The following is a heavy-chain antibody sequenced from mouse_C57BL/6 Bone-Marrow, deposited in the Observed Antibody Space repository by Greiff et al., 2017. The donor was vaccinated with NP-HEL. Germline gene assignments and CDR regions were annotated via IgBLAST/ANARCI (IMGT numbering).Heavy chain of an antibody. CDR1: GFNIKDDY. CDR3: TTAGWPKFDY. D-gene: IGHD2-3*01. CDR2: IDPENGDT. V-gene: IGHV14-4*01. J-gene: IGHJ2*01. Sequence: EVQLQQSGAELVRPGASVKLSCTASGFNIKDDYMHWVKQRPEQGLEWIGWIDPENGDTEYASKFQGKATITADTSSNTAYLQLSSLTSEDTAVYYCTTAGWPKFDYWGQGTTLTVSS.